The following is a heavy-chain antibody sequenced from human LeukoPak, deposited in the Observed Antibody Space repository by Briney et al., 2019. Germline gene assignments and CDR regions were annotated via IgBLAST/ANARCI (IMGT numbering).Heavy chain of an antibody. Sequence: GGSLRLSCAASGFTVSSTYMSWVRQAPGEGLEWVSVIYSGGGTYYADSVKGRFTISRDNSKNMLYLQMNSLSAEDPAMYYCARSYRSGSFDYWGQGTLVPVSS. D-gene: IGHD5-18*01. CDR1: GFTVSSTY. CDR3: ARSYRSGSFDY. J-gene: IGHJ4*02. V-gene: IGHV3-53*01. CDR2: IYSGGGT.